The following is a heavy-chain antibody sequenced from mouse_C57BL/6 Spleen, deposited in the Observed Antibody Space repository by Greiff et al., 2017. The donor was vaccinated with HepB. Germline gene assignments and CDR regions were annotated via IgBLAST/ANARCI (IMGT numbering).Heavy chain of an antibody. V-gene: IGHV1-64*01. Sequence: QVHVKQPGAELVKPGASVKLSCKASGYTFTSYWMHWVKQRPGQGLEWIGMIHPNSGSTNYNEKFKSKATLTVDKSSSTAYMQLSSLTSKDSAVYYCARWTYYGYDDYAMDYWGQGTSVTVSS. CDR1: GYTFTSYW. CDR3: ARWTYYGYDDYAMDY. J-gene: IGHJ4*01. CDR2: IHPNSGST. D-gene: IGHD2-2*01.